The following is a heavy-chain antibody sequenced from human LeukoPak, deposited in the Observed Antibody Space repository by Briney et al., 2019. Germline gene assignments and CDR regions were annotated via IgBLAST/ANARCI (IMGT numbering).Heavy chain of an antibody. CDR1: GFTFSSYA. Sequence: GGSLRLSCAASGFTFSSYAMSWVRQAPGKGLEWVSAISGSGGSTYYADSVKGRFTISRDNSKNTLYLQMNSLRGEDTAVYLCAKGGGRGDYDLTGRFSTHFDSWGQGTPVIVSS. CDR3: AKGGGRGDYDLTGRFSTHFDS. D-gene: IGHD4-17*01. V-gene: IGHV3-23*01. CDR2: ISGSGGST. J-gene: IGHJ4*02.